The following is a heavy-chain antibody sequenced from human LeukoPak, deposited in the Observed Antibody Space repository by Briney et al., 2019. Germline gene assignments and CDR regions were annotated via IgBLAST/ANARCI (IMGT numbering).Heavy chain of an antibody. D-gene: IGHD4-17*01. V-gene: IGHV3-48*01. Sequence: GGSLRLSCAASEFTFSSSSMNWVRQAPGKGLEWVSYISSDSSTIYYADSVKGRFTISRDNSKNTLYLQMNSLRAEDTAVYFCAKETTTTVTTYYYYYMDVWGKGTTVTISS. CDR1: EFTFSSSS. CDR3: AKETTTTVTTYYYYYMDV. J-gene: IGHJ6*03. CDR2: ISSDSSTI.